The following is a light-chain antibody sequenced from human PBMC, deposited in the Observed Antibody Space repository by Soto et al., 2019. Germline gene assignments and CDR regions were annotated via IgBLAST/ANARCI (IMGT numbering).Light chain of an antibody. CDR2: AAS. CDR3: QQSHSAPLT. Sequence: QMTQSPSSLFASVGDRVTITCRASQSISSHLNWYQQKVGQTPRLLIYAASTLQSEVPPRFSSSGAGTECTLTISGLQREDFSTDYCQQSHSAPLTFGGGTKIQI. V-gene: IGKV1-39*01. J-gene: IGKJ4*01. CDR1: QSISSH.